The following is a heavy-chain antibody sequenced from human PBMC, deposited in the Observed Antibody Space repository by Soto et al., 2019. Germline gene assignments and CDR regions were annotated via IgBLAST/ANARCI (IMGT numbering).Heavy chain of an antibody. Sequence: ASETLSLTCTFSGCSLSSGGYYWSWVRQHPGKGLEWIGYIYYSGSTYYNPSLKSRVTISVDTSKNQFSLKLSSVTTADTAVYYCARGRGYSGYDQAAFDPWGQGTLVTVSS. CDR2: IYYSGST. CDR1: GCSLSSGGYY. J-gene: IGHJ5*02. CDR3: ARGRGYSGYDQAAFDP. V-gene: IGHV4-31*03. D-gene: IGHD5-12*01.